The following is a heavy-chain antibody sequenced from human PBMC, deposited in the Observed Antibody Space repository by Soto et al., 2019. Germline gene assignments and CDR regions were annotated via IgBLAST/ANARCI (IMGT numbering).Heavy chain of an antibody. Sequence: ASVKVSCKASGYTFTSYDINWVRQATGQGLEWMGWMNPNSGNTGYAQKFQGRVTMTRNTSISTAYMELSSLRSEDTAVYYCARGPEYSYYYYMDVWGKGTTVTVSS. V-gene: IGHV1-8*01. J-gene: IGHJ6*03. D-gene: IGHD2-15*01. CDR3: ARGPEYSYYYYMDV. CDR1: GYTFTSYD. CDR2: MNPNSGNT.